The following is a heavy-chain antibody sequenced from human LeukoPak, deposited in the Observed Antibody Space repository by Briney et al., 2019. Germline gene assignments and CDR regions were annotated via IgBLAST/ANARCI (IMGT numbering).Heavy chain of an antibody. CDR2: IWYDGSNK. V-gene: IGHV3-33*01. CDR1: GFTFSSYG. J-gene: IGHJ4*02. CDR3: ARGSYSSSWYWGFDY. Sequence: GGSLRLSCAASGFTFSSYGMHWVRQAPGKGLEWVAVIWYDGSNKYYADSVKGRFTISRDNSKNPLYLQMNSLRAEDTAVYYCARGSYSSSWYWGFDYWGQGTLVTVSS. D-gene: IGHD6-13*01.